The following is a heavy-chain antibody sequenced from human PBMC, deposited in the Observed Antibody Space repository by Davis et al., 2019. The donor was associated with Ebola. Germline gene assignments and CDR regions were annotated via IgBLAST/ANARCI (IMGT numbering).Heavy chain of an antibody. CDR2: VNHSGST. V-gene: IGHV4-34*01. J-gene: IGHJ6*02. D-gene: IGHD2-2*01. CDR3: ARRIVYCSSGTCYDHGVDG. CDR1: GGSISGYY. Sequence: MPSETLSLTCTVSGGSISGYYWTWIRQPPGKGLEWIGVVNHSGSTNYNPSLKSRVTISVDTSKNQFSLRVKSVAAADTATYFCARRIVYCSSGTCYDHGVDGWGQGTTVTVSS.